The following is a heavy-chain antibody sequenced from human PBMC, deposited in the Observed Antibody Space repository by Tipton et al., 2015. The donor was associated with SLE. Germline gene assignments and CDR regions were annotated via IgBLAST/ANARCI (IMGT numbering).Heavy chain of an antibody. CDR3: ARSDYFEYFQY. CDR1: GGSISSHS. CDR2: IYSSAST. J-gene: IGHJ1*01. D-gene: IGHD4-17*01. V-gene: IGHV4-59*11. Sequence: TLSLTCTVSGGSISSHSWSWSRQSPGRGLEWIAYIYSSASTNYNPSLQSRVTISVDPSNNQFSLELRSVTAADTAVYYCARSDYFEYFQYWGQGALVTVSS.